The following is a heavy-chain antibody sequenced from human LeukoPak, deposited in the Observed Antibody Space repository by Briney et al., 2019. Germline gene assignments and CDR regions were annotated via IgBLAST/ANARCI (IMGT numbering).Heavy chain of an antibody. CDR3: ARSSYSSSSSV. J-gene: IGHJ3*01. CDR1: GFRFSMYG. D-gene: IGHD6-6*01. V-gene: IGHV3-7*03. CDR2: INSDGSEG. Sequence: GGSLRLSCAVSGFRFSMYGMSWSRQAPGKGLEWVASINSDGSEGYYADVVKGRFTISRDNAKNSLYLQINSLRAEDTAVYYCARSSYSSSSSVWGQGTMVTVSS.